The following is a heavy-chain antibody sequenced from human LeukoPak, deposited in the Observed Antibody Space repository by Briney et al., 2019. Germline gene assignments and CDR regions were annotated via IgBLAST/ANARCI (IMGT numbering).Heavy chain of an antibody. CDR1: GGSISSYY. CDR2: IYYSGST. J-gene: IGHJ6*03. CDR3: ARVHKGIAVAGTVHYYYYMDV. Sequence: PSETLSLTCTVWGGSISSYYWSWIRQPPGKGLEWIGYIYYSGSTNYNPSLKSRVTISVDTSKNQFSLKLSSVTAADTAVYYCARVHKGIAVAGTVHYYYYMDVWGKGTTVTVSS. D-gene: IGHD6-19*01. V-gene: IGHV4-59*01.